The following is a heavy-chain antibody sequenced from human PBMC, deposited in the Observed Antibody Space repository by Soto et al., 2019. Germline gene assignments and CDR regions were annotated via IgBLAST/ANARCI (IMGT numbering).Heavy chain of an antibody. CDR3: ARAHYYDSSGYYYEYYGMDV. V-gene: IGHV1-18*04. CDR1: GYTFTSYG. Sequence: ASVKVSCKASGYTFTSYGISWVRQAPGQGLEWMGWISAYNGNTNYAQKLQGRVTMTTDTSTSTAYVELRSMRSDDTAVYYCARAHYYDSSGYYYEYYGMDVWGQGTTVSVSS. J-gene: IGHJ6*02. D-gene: IGHD3-22*01. CDR2: ISAYNGNT.